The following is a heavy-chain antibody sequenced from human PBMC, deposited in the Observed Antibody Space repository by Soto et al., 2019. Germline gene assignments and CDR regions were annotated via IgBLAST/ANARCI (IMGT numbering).Heavy chain of an antibody. CDR3: AREKSGADAWYFDL. CDR2: ISSTSAYI. D-gene: IGHD1-26*01. V-gene: IGHV3-21*01. J-gene: IGHJ2*01. Sequence: EVQLVESGGGLVKPGGSLRLSCAVSGFTLSSYSMNWVLQAPGKGLEWVSSISSTSAYIYYGDSVKGRFTVSRDNAENSLYLQMNSLRDEDTAVYFCAREKSGADAWYFDLWGRGTLVTVSS. CDR1: GFTLSSYS.